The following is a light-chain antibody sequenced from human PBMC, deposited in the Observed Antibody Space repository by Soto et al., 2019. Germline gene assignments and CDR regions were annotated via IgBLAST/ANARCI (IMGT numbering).Light chain of an antibody. V-gene: IGKV3-15*01. CDR2: GAS. J-gene: IGKJ1*01. Sequence: EIEMTQSPSSVPASPGERVALSCRASQGVSISLAWYQQKPGKPPRLLIYGASTRATGIPARFSGSGSGTEFTLSIGSLQPEDLATYYCQKYNTGRPTFGQGTKLEIK. CDR3: QKYNTGRPT. CDR1: QGVSIS.